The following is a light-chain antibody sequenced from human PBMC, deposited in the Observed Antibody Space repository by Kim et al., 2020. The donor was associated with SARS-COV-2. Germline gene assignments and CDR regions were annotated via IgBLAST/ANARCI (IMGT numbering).Light chain of an antibody. CDR3: QQRSSWPIT. CDR1: QSVSSY. CDR2: DAS. V-gene: IGKV3-11*01. Sequence: LSPGERATLSCRASQSVSSYLAWYQQEPGQAPRLLIYDASNRATGIPARFSGSGSGTDFTLTISSLEPEDFAVYYCQQRSSWPITFGQGTRLEIK. J-gene: IGKJ5*01.